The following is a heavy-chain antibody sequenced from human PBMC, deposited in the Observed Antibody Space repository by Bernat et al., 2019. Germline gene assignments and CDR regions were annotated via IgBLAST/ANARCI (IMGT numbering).Heavy chain of an antibody. Sequence: EVQLLESGGGLVQPGGSLRVSCAASGFTFSNYAMTWVRQAPGKGLEWVSSITGIGDDTYYIDSVKGRFTISRDNSMNTVHLQMNSLRAEDTAVYYCAKNADSRWSSFYYFDYWGQGTLVTVSS. J-gene: IGHJ4*02. CDR2: ITGIGDDT. CDR1: GFTFSNYA. CDR3: AKNADSRWSSFYYFDY. D-gene: IGHD6-13*01. V-gene: IGHV3-23*01.